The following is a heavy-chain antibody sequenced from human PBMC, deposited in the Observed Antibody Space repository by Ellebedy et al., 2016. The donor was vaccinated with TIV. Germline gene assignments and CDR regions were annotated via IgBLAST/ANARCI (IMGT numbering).Heavy chain of an antibody. CDR2: ISYDGRNK. J-gene: IGHJ5*02. CDR1: GFIFKDYG. V-gene: IGHV3-30*18. Sequence: PGGSLRLSCVASGFIFKDYGIHWVRQVPGKGLEWVAVISYDGRNKFYADSLKGRFTISRDNSKNTVYLQIKSLRRDDTAVYYCAKDVGYRYFAWPGPEENWFAPWGQGTLVTVSS. CDR3: AKDVGYRYFAWPGPEENWFAP. D-gene: IGHD3-9*01.